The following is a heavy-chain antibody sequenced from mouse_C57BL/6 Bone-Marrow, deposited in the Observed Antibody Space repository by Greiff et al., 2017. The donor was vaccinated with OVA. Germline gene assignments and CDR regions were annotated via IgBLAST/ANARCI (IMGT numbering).Heavy chain of an antibody. V-gene: IGHV5-4*01. D-gene: IGHD2-5*01. CDR2: ISDGGSYT. Sequence: EVQVVESGGGLVKPGGSLKLSCAASGFTFSSYAMSWVRQTPEKRLEWVATISDGGSYTYYPDNVKGRFTISRDNAKNNLYLQMSHLKSEDTAMYYCARECSNPYSMDDWGQGTTLTVSS. J-gene: IGHJ2*01. CDR3: ARECSNPYSMDD. CDR1: GFTFSSYA.